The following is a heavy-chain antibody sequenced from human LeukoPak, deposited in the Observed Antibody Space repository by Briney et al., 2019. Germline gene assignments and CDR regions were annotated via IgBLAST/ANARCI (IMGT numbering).Heavy chain of an antibody. Sequence: ETLSLTCTVSGGSISTYYWSWIRQPPGKGLEWIGYVYYTGSTDYNPSLTSRVAISVDTSKNQFSLKLNSVTAADTAMYYCARGDCSGGSCYEGRYYFDYWGQGTLVTVSS. CDR3: ARGDCSGGSCYEGRYYFDY. CDR2: VYYTGST. J-gene: IGHJ4*02. D-gene: IGHD2-15*01. CDR1: GGSISTYY. V-gene: IGHV4-59*01.